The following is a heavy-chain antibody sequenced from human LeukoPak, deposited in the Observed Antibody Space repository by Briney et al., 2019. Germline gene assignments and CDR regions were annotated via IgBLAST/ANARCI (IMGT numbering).Heavy chain of an antibody. Sequence: SETLSLTCTVSGGSISSGSYYWSWIRQPAGKGLEWIGRIYTSGSTNYNPSLKSRVTISVDTSKNQFSLKLSSVTAADTAVYYCARTGVTTWIDYWGQGTLVTVSS. V-gene: IGHV4-61*02. CDR3: ARTGVTTWIDY. J-gene: IGHJ4*02. CDR1: GGSISSGSYY. D-gene: IGHD4-17*01. CDR2: IYTSGST.